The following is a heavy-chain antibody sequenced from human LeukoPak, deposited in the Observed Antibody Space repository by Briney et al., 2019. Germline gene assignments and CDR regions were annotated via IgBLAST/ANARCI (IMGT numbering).Heavy chain of an antibody. Sequence: PGGTLRLSCAASGFTFSSYGMSWVRQAPGKGLEWVSSISSSSSYMYYADSVKGRFTISRDNAKNSLYLQLNSLRAEDTAVYYCARGGSGNWNAPFDYWGQGILVTVSS. J-gene: IGHJ4*02. CDR2: ISSSSSYM. V-gene: IGHV3-21*01. D-gene: IGHD1-1*01. CDR1: GFTFSSYG. CDR3: ARGGSGNWNAPFDY.